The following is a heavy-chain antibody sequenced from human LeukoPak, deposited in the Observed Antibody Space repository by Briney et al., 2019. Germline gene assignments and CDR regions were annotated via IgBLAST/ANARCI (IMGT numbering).Heavy chain of an antibody. CDR3: ARGREDHNWFDP. J-gene: IGHJ5*02. Sequence: KPSETLSLTCGVYGGSFSGYYWSWIRQSPGKGLEWIGEINHGGSTNYNPSLKSRVTISVDTSKNQFSLQLNSVTPEDTAVYYCARGREDHNWFDPWGQGTLVTVSS. D-gene: IGHD1-26*01. CDR1: GGSFSGYY. CDR2: INHGGST. V-gene: IGHV4-34*01.